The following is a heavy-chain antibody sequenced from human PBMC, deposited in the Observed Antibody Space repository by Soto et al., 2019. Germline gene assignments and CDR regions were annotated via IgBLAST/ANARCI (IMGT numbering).Heavy chain of an antibody. D-gene: IGHD2-8*01. V-gene: IGHV3-11*06. CDR2: ISMSGSYK. Sequence: GGSLRLSCVGSDFSLSGFYMSWVRQAPGKGLEWLSFISMSGSYKTYAASVEGRFTISRDNVKNILYLQMDSLRVEDTAVYYCASRGHCSNGQCHPFDYWGQGTQVTFSS. J-gene: IGHJ4*02. CDR1: DFSLSGFY. CDR3: ASRGHCSNGQCHPFDY.